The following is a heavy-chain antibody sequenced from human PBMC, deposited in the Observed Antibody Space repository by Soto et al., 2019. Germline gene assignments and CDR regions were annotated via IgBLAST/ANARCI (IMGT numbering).Heavy chain of an antibody. CDR2: ISWNSGSI. D-gene: IGHD6-6*01. CDR1: GFTFDDYA. Sequence: DVQLVESGGGLVQPGRSLRLSCAASGFTFDDYAMHWVRQAPGKGLEWVSGISWNSGSIGYADSVKGRFTVSRDNVKNSLYLQMNSLRLDDTALYHCAKGRGYSSSSNLDYWGQGTLVTVSS. V-gene: IGHV3-9*01. CDR3: AKGRGYSSSSNLDY. J-gene: IGHJ4*02.